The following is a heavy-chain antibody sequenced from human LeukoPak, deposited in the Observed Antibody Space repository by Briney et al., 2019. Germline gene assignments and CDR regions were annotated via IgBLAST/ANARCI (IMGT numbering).Heavy chain of an antibody. CDR3: ASTLAAAAILDAFDI. D-gene: IGHD6-13*01. V-gene: IGHV3-21*01. CDR1: GFTFSSYS. J-gene: IGHJ3*02. CDR2: ISSSSSYI. Sequence: GGYLRLSCAASGFTFSSYSMNWVRQAPGKGLEWVSSISSSSSYIYYADSVKGRFTISRDNAKNSLYLQMNSLRAEDTAVYYCASTLAAAAILDAFDIWGQGTMVTVSS.